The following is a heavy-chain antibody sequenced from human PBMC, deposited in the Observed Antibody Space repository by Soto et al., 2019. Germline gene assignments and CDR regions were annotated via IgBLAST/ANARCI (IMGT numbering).Heavy chain of an antibody. CDR1: GYTFTSYG. CDR3: ARDYIVLLPSATYYCYGMDV. V-gene: IGHV1-18*01. CDR2: ISAYNGNT. Sequence: ASVKLSCKASGYTFTSYGISWVRQAPGQGLEWMGGISAYNGNTNYAQNLQGRVTMTTDTSTSTAYMELRSLRSDDTAVYYCARDYIVLLPSATYYCYGMDVWGQGTTVIVS. J-gene: IGHJ6*02. D-gene: IGHD2-2*01.